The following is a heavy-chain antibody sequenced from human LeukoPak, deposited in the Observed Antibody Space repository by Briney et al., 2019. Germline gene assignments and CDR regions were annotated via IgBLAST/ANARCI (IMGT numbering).Heavy chain of an antibody. J-gene: IGHJ4*02. CDR1: GFTFSSYS. CDR3: AKGARGIAARSHFDY. CDR2: ISSSSSYI. Sequence: GGSLRLSCAASGFTFSSYSMNWVRQAPGKGLEWVSSISSSSSYIYYADSVKGRFTISRDNAKNSLYLQMNSLRAEDMALYYCAKGARGIAARSHFDYWGQGTLVTVSS. D-gene: IGHD6-6*01. V-gene: IGHV3-21*04.